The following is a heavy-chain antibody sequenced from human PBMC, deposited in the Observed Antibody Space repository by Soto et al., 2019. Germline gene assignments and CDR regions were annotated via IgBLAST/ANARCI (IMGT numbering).Heavy chain of an antibody. D-gene: IGHD3-10*01. J-gene: IGHJ6*02. CDR3: ARRITMVRGPYYYYAMDG. Sequence: EVQLVESGGGLVQPGGSLRLSCAGSGFTFSSHTMTWVRQAPGKGLEFLSYITSTSSTKNYADSVKGRFTISRDNAKNSLYLQMNRLRDEDTAVYYCARRITMVRGPYYYYAMDGWGPGTTVTVSS. V-gene: IGHV3-48*02. CDR1: GFTFSSHT. CDR2: ITSTSSTK.